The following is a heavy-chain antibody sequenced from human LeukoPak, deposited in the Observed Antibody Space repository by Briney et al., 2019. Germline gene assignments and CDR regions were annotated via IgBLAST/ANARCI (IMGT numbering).Heavy chain of an antibody. CDR3: ARSRGYSYGYNY. Sequence: PSETLSLTCTVSGGSISSYYWSWIRQPPGKELEWIGYIYYSGSTNYNPSLKSRVTISVDTSKNQFSLKLSSVTAADTAVYYCARSRGYSYGYNYWGQGTLVTVSS. CDR1: GGSISSYY. J-gene: IGHJ4*02. V-gene: IGHV4-59*01. CDR2: IYYSGST. D-gene: IGHD5-18*01.